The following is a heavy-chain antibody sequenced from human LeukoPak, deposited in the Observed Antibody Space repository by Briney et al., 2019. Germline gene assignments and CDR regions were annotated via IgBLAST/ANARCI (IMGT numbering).Heavy chain of an antibody. J-gene: IGHJ4*02. CDR3: ARVKYDQYYYGSGSYLYYFDF. Sequence: SETLSLTCTVSGGSISSSNYYWGWIRQPSGKGLEWIGSIYYSGSTYYNPSLKSRVTISVDTSKNQFSLKLSSVTAADTAIYYCARVKYDQYYYGSGSYLYYFDFWGQGTLVTVSS. CDR2: IYYSGST. CDR1: GGSISSSNYY. V-gene: IGHV4-39*07. D-gene: IGHD3-10*01.